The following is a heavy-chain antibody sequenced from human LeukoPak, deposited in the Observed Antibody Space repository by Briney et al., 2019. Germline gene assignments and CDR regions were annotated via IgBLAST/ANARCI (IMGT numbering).Heavy chain of an antibody. CDR3: ARHPGDYDFWSGYYTGEPFDY. Sequence: PSETLSLTCTVSGGSISSYYWSWIRQPPGKGLEWIGYIYYSGSTNYNPSLKSRVTISVDTSKNQFSLKLSSVTAADTAVYYCARHPGDYDFWSGYYTGEPFDYWGQGTLVTVSS. V-gene: IGHV4-59*08. J-gene: IGHJ4*02. CDR2: IYYSGST. D-gene: IGHD3-3*01. CDR1: GGSISSYY.